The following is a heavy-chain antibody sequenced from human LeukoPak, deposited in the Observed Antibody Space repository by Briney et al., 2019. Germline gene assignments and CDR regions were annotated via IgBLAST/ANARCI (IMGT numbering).Heavy chain of an antibody. CDR1: GFSLNTAAVG. D-gene: IGHD3-10*01. CDR2: IYGNDHK. CDR3: AHDSPGNYGFDF. V-gene: IGHV2-5*01. J-gene: IGHJ4*02. Sequence: SGPTLVNPTQTLTLTCSFSGFSLNTAAVGVAWTRQPPGKALEWLALIYGNDHKRYSPSLQSRLTITKGTSKNQVVLTMTSMDPVDTATYYCAHDSPGNYGFDFWGQGTLVTVSS.